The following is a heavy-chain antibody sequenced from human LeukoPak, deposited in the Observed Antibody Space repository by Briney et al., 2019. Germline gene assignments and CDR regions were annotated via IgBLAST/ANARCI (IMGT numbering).Heavy chain of an antibody. CDR1: GFTFSSYG. D-gene: IGHD6-19*01. CDR3: AKRGPAGAGKSPDYFDY. V-gene: IGHV3-23*01. Sequence: PGGSLRLSCAASGFTFSSYGMHWVRQAPGKGLEWVSAITGSGDNTYYADSVKGRFTISRDNSKNTLYLQMNSLRAEDTAVYYCAKRGPAGAGKSPDYFDYWGQGTLVTVSS. J-gene: IGHJ4*02. CDR2: ITGSGDNT.